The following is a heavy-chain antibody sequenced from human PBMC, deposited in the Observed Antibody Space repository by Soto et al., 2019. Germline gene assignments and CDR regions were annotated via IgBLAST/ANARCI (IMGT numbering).Heavy chain of an antibody. Sequence: GGALRLSCAASGFTFSNAWIKWVRPAPGKGLEWVGRIKSKTDGGTPDYAALVKGRFAISRDDSNNMVYLQMNSLKTEDTGIYYCTTDSYSSIIVVRFDYWGHGTLVTVS. V-gene: IGHV3-15*07. D-gene: IGHD3-22*01. J-gene: IGHJ4*01. CDR2: IKSKTDGGTP. CDR1: GFTFSNAW. CDR3: TTDSYSSIIVVRFDY.